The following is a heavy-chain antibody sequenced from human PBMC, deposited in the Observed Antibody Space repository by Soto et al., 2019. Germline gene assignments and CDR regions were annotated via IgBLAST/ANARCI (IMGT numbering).Heavy chain of an antibody. CDR2: ISYDGSNK. V-gene: IGHV3-30*03. J-gene: IGHJ4*02. CDR1: GFTFSSYG. D-gene: IGHD3-10*01. CDR3: AKDEAISGHFDY. Sequence: QVQLVESGGGVVQPGRSLRLSCAASGFTFSSYGMHWVRQAPGKGLEWVAVISYDGSNKYYADSVKGRFTXXRDNSKXXXXXXXXXXXXXDTAVYYCAKDEAISGHFDYWGQGTLVTVSS.